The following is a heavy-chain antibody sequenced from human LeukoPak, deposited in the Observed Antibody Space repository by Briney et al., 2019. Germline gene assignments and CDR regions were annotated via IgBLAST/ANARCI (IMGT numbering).Heavy chain of an antibody. CDR3: ARQPHPRGYFGY. J-gene: IGHJ4*02. CDR2: IYYSGST. D-gene: IGHD3-16*01. CDR1: GGSISSYY. Sequence: SETLSLTCTVSGGSISSYYWSWIRQPPGKGLEWIGYIYYSGSTNYNPSLKSRVTISVDTSKNQFSLKLSSVTAADAAVYYCARQPHPRGYFGYWGQGTLVTVSS. V-gene: IGHV4-59*08.